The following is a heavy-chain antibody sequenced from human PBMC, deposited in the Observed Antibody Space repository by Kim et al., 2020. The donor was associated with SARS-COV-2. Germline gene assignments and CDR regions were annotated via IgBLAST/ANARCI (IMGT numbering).Heavy chain of an antibody. CDR1: GGSFSGYY. CDR2: INHSGST. V-gene: IGHV4-34*01. J-gene: IGHJ5*02. Sequence: SETLSLTCAVYGGSFSGYYWSWIRQPPGKGLEWIGEINHSGSTNYNPSLKSRVTISVDTSKNQFSLKLSSVTAADTAVYYCARGGLVLGYCSSTSCYTGYNWFDPWGQGTLVTVSS. CDR3: ARGGLVLGYCSSTSCYTGYNWFDP. D-gene: IGHD2-2*02.